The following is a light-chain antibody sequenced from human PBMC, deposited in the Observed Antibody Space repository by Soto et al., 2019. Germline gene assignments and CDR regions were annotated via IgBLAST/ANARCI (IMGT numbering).Light chain of an antibody. CDR1: QSVSSSY. CDR3: QQYGSSYT. Sequence: EIVLTQSPGTLSLSPGERATLSCRASQSVSSSYLAWYQQQPGQAPRLLIYGASSRAAGIPDRFSGSGSGTDFTLTISRLEPEDFAVDYCQQYGSSYTFGQGTKLEIK. J-gene: IGKJ2*01. V-gene: IGKV3-20*01. CDR2: GAS.